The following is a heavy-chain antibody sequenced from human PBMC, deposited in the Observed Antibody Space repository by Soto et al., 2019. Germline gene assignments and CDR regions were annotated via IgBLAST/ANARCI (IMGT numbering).Heavy chain of an antibody. J-gene: IGHJ4*02. CDR3: ARLNTGQNNRGTPFDY. V-gene: IGHV4-39*02. Sequence: QLQLQESGPGLVKPSETLSLTCAVSGGFVRSDDHYWGWIRQPPGRGLEWIGSILYTGSSYYNPSLKSRVSMSVDTPRNLFPLTLPSVTAADTARYYCARLNTGQNNRGTPFDYWGQGTQITVSS. CDR2: ILYTGSS. D-gene: IGHD1-1*01. CDR1: GGFVRSDDHY.